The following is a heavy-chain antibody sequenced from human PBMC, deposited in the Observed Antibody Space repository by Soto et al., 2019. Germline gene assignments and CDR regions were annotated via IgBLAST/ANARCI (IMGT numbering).Heavy chain of an antibody. CDR1: GGTFSSYA. CDR3: ARLMVYYYDSSGLNWFDP. D-gene: IGHD3-22*01. Sequence: QVQLVQAGAEVKKPGSSVKVSCKASGGTFSSYAISWVRQAPGQGLEWMGGFIPIFGTANYAQKFQGRVTITADKSTSTAYMELSSLRSEDTAVYYCARLMVYYYDSSGLNWFDPWGQGTLVTVSS. CDR2: FIPIFGTA. J-gene: IGHJ5*02. V-gene: IGHV1-69*06.